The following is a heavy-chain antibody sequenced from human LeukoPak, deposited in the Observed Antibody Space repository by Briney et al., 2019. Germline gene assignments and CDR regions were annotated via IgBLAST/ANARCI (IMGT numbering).Heavy chain of an antibody. CDR3: AKDWVWFGEPSWFDP. CDR1: GFTFSSYG. CDR2: ISGSGGST. D-gene: IGHD3-10*01. Sequence: GGSLRLSCAASGFTFSSYGMSWVRQAPGKGLEWVSAISGSGGSTYYADSVKGRFTISRGNSKNTLYLQMNSLRAEDTAVYYCAKDWVWFGEPSWFDPWGQGTLVTVSS. J-gene: IGHJ5*02. V-gene: IGHV3-23*01.